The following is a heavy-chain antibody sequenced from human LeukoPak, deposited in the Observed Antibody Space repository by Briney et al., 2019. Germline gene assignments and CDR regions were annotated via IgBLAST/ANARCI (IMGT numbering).Heavy chain of an antibody. D-gene: IGHD3-22*01. Sequence: PSQTLSLTCTVSGDSITSGGYYWSWIRQHPGRGLEWIGYIYYRARTYYNPSRKSRVTVSLDTSKNQFSLNLGSVTAADTAVYYCARDSSGRYYFDHWGRGTLVTVSS. CDR1: GDSITSGGYY. V-gene: IGHV4-31*03. CDR3: ARDSSGRYYFDH. J-gene: IGHJ4*02. CDR2: IYYRART.